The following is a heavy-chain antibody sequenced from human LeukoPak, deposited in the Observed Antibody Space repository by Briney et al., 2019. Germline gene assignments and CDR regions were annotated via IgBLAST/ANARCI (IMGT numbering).Heavy chain of an antibody. CDR2: ISGSGDFP. J-gene: IGHJ6*02. Sequence: GSLRLSCAASGFTFNNYAMNWVRQAPGKGLEWVSVISGSGDFPFYADSVKGRFTISRDQSKDTVELEMNSLRAEDTAVYYCAKSRGDFWSGYFHFMDAWGQGTTVIVSS. V-gene: IGHV3-23*01. CDR1: GFTFNNYA. CDR3: AKSRGDFWSGYFHFMDA. D-gene: IGHD3-3*01.